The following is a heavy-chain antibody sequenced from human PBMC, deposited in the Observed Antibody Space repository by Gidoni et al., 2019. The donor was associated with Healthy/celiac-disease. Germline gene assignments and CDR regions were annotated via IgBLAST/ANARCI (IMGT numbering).Heavy chain of an antibody. J-gene: IGHJ4*02. CDR2: IYYSGST. Sequence: QVQLQESGPGLVKPSQTLSLTCPVSGGSISSGGSYWSWIRQHPGKGLEWIGYIYYSGSTYYNPSLKSRVTISVDTSKNQFSLKLSSVTAADTAVYYCAIQNLPSRGPFSRTVTGGFDYWGQGTLVTVSS. D-gene: IGHD4-17*01. CDR3: AIQNLPSRGPFSRTVTGGFDY. V-gene: IGHV4-31*03. CDR1: GGSISSGGSY.